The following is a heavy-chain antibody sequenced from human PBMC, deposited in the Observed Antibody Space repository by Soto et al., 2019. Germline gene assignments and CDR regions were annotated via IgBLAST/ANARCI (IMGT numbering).Heavy chain of an antibody. CDR3: ARELGGRWLQAGYFDY. V-gene: IGHV4-34*01. D-gene: IGHD1-26*01. Sequence: PSETLSLTCAVYGGSFSGYYWSWIRQPPGKGLEWTGEINHSGSTNYNPSLKSRVTISVDTSKNQFSLKLSSVTAADTAVYYCARELGGRWLQAGYFDYWGQGTLVTVSS. CDR1: GGSFSGYY. J-gene: IGHJ4*02. CDR2: INHSGST.